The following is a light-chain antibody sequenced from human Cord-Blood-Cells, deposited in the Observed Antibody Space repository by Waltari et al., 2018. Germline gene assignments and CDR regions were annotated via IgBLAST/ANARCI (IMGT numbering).Light chain of an antibody. V-gene: IGLV2-23*01. Sequence: QSALTQPASVSGSPGQSITISCTGTSSDVGSYNLVSWYQQHPGKAPKLMIYEGSKRPSGVSKRFAGAKSGNTASLTISGLQAEDEADDYCCSYAGSSTWVFGGGTKLTVL. CDR3: CSYAGSSTWV. J-gene: IGLJ3*02. CDR2: EGS. CDR1: SSDVGSYNL.